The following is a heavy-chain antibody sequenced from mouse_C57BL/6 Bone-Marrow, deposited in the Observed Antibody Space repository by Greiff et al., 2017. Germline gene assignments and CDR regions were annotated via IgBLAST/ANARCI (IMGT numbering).Heavy chain of an antibody. V-gene: IGHV1-81*01. D-gene: IGHD4-1*02. Sequence: QVQLQQSGAELARPGASVKLSCKASGYTFTSYGISWVKQRTGQGLEWIGELYPRSGHTYYNEKFKGKATLTAANSSSTASMDLRSLTSAVSAVYICAQLGRGDYWGQGASVTVSS. CDR3: AQLGRGDY. CDR2: LYPRSGHT. J-gene: IGHJ4*01. CDR1: GYTFTSYG.